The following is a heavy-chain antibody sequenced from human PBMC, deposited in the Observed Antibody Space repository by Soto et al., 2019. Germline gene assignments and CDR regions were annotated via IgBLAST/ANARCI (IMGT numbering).Heavy chain of an antibody. CDR3: ARHMYYDFWSPLGWYFDY. J-gene: IGHJ4*02. V-gene: IGHV4-59*08. CDR2: IYYSGST. CDR1: GGSISSYY. D-gene: IGHD3-3*01. Sequence: SETLSLTCTVSGGSISSYYWSWIRQPPGKGLEWIGYIYYSGSTNYNPSLKSRVTISVDTSKNQFSLKLSSVTAADTAVYYCARHMYYDFWSPLGWYFDYWGQGTLVTVSS.